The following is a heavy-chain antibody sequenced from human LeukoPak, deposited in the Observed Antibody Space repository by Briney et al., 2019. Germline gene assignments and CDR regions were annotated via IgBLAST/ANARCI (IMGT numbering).Heavy chain of an antibody. CDR3: ARKQLWTEGASDY. CDR1: GYTFTGYY. J-gene: IGHJ4*02. CDR2: INPNSGGT. Sequence: ASVKVSCKASGYTFTGYYMHWVRQAPGQGLEWMGWINPNSGGTNYAQKFQGRVTMTRDTSISTAYMELSRLRSDDTAVYYCARKQLWTEGASDYWGQGTLVTVSS. V-gene: IGHV1-2*02. D-gene: IGHD5-18*01.